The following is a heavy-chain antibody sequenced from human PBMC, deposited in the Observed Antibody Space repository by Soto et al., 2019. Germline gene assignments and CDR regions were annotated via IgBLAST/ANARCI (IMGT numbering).Heavy chain of an antibody. CDR2: IIGDGNEI. J-gene: IGHJ4*02. D-gene: IGHD3-16*02. CDR1: GFTFSSHW. Sequence: EVQLAESGGGLVQPGGSLRLSCAASGFTFSSHWMHWVRQAPGKGLVWVSRIIGDGNEITYADSVKGRFTISRDNAKNRVIRQMNSLRAEDTAVYYCVRGHVRGNDRHFDYWGQGTLVTVSS. CDR3: VRGHVRGNDRHFDY. V-gene: IGHV3-74*01.